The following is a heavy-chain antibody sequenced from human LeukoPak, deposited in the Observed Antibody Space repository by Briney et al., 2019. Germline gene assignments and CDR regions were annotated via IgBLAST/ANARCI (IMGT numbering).Heavy chain of an antibody. D-gene: IGHD2-2*01. CDR1: GFTFSSYE. Sequence: GGSLRLSCAASGFTFSSYEMNWVRQAPGKGLEWVSYISSSGSTIYYADSVKGRFTISRDNAKNSLYLQMNSLRAEDTAVYYCARGYCSSTSCYSTSNWFDPWGQGTLVTVSS. J-gene: IGHJ5*02. CDR2: ISSSGSTI. CDR3: ARGYCSSTSCYSTSNWFDP. V-gene: IGHV3-48*03.